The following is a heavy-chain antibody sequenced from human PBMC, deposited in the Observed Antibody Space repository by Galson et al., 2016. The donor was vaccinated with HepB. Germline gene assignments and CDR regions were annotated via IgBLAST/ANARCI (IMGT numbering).Heavy chain of an antibody. CDR3: ARLIRGVTYNI. D-gene: IGHD3-10*01. J-gene: IGHJ4*02. CDR2: ISPGDSHT. CDR1: GYSFSNYW. V-gene: IGHV5-51*01. Sequence: SGAEVKKPGESLKISCPGSGYSFSNYWIGWVRQKPGKGLEWMGIISPGDSHTRYSPSFQGQVTISADNSINTAYLQWNSLKASDTAIYYCARLIRGVTYNIWGQGTLVTVSS.